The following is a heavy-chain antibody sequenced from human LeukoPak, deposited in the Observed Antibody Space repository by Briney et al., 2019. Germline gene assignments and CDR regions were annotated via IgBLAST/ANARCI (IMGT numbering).Heavy chain of an antibody. V-gene: IGHV1-69*05. CDR1: GGTFSSYA. Sequence: ASVKVSCKASGGTFSSYAISWVRQAPGQGLEWMGGIIPIFGTANYAQKFQGRVTITTDESTSTAYMELSSLRSEDTAVYYCARKSAYYYDSSGYWGFDYWGQGTLVTVSS. D-gene: IGHD3-22*01. CDR2: IIPIFGTA. CDR3: ARKSAYYYDSSGYWGFDY. J-gene: IGHJ4*02.